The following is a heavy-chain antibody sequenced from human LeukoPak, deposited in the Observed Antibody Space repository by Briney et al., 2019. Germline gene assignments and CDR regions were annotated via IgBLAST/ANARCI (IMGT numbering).Heavy chain of an antibody. CDR1: GFTFSSYA. J-gene: IGHJ3*02. CDR3: ARDRGRAPDAFDI. V-gene: IGHV3-30-3*01. Sequence: AGGSLRLSCAASGFTFSSYAMHWVRQAPGKGLEWVAVISYDGSNKYYADSVKGRFTISRDNSKNTLYLQMNSLRAEDTAVYYCARDRGRAPDAFDIWGQGTMVTVSS. CDR2: ISYDGSNK.